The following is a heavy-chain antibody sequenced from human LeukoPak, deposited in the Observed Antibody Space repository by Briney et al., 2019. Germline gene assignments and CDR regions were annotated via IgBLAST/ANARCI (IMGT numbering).Heavy chain of an antibody. CDR2: FDPEDGET. D-gene: IGHD3-22*01. V-gene: IGHV1-24*01. CDR1: GYTLTELS. J-gene: IGHJ6*02. Sequence: ASVKVSCKVSGYTLTELSMHWVRQAPGKGREWMGGFDPEDGETIYAQKFQGRVTMTEDTSTDTAYMELSSLRSEDTAVYYCATGPYYYDSSGYFRYYGMDVWGQGTTVTVSS. CDR3: ATGPYYYDSSGYFRYYGMDV.